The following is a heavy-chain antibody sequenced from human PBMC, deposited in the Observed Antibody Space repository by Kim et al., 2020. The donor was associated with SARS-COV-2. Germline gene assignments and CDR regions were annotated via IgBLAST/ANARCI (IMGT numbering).Heavy chain of an antibody. CDR3: AILDSRPHGSTGY. CDR2: IKEDGTET. V-gene: IGHV3-7*01. D-gene: IGHD3-10*01. CDR1: GFTFSSRW. Sequence: GGSLRLSCAVSGFTFSSRWSSWVRQAPGKGLEWVACIKEDGTETHYVDSVKGRFTISRDNAKKALYLQMNSLRAEDTALYYCAILDSRPHGSTGYWGQGTLVTVPS. J-gene: IGHJ4*02.